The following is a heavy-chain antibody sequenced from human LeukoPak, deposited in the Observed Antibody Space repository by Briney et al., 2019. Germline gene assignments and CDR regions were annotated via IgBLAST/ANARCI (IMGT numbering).Heavy chain of an antibody. CDR2: MNPNSGNT. V-gene: IGHV1-8*03. CDR1: GYTFTGYY. D-gene: IGHD2-15*01. Sequence: ASVKVSCKASGYTFTGYYMHWVRQAPGQGLEWMGWMNPNSGNTGYAQKFQGRVTITRNTSISTAYMEPSSLRSEDTAVYYCARDPCSGGSCGNYDYWGQGTLVTVSS. CDR3: ARDPCSGGSCGNYDY. J-gene: IGHJ4*02.